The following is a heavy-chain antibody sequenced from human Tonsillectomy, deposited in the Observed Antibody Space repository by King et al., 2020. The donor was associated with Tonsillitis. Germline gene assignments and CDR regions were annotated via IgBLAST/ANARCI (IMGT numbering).Heavy chain of an antibody. CDR2: IYYTGRT. J-gene: IGHJ4*01. V-gene: IGHV4-39*07. Sequence: LQLQESGPGRVKPSEXLSLTCXVSXGSISXTXYYWGWIRQPPGKGLEWIGSIYYTGRTYDSPSLKSRVTISVDTAKNQFSLKLNSVTAADTAVYYCAGXXYXXXGSXXLYXFXYWXXXTLVTVXX. CDR1: XGSISXTXYY. D-gene: IGHD3-10*01. CDR3: AGXXYXXXGSXXLYXFXY.